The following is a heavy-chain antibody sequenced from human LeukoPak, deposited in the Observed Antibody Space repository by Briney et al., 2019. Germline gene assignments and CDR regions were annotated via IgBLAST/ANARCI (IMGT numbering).Heavy chain of an antibody. D-gene: IGHD3-10*01. CDR2: IYYSGST. J-gene: IGHJ5*02. Sequence: PSETLSLTCTVSGGSISSYYWSWIRPPPGKGLEWSVYIYYSGSTYYNPSLKSRVTISVDTSKNQFSLQLSSVTAADTAVYYCARHHITMVRGVIGWFDPWGQGTLVTVSS. V-gene: IGHV4-59*04. CDR3: ARHHITMVRGVIGWFDP. CDR1: GGSISSYY.